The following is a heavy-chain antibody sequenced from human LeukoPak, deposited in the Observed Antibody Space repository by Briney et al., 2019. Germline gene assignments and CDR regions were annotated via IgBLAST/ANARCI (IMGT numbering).Heavy chain of an antibody. J-gene: IGHJ4*02. D-gene: IGHD5-18*01. CDR2: IIPIFGTA. CDR1: GGTFSSYA. Sequence: SVKVSCKASGGTFSSYAISWVRQAPGQGLEWMRGIIPIFGTANYAQKFQGRVTVTRDTSTTTVYIELSSLRSEDTAVYYCARKTYGYPYDYWGQGTLVTVSS. CDR3: ARKTYGYPYDY. V-gene: IGHV1-69*05.